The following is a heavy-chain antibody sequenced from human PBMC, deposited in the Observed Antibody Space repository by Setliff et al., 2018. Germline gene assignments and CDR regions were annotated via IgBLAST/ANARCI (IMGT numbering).Heavy chain of an antibody. D-gene: IGHD1-20*01. CDR3: VNLVPQAISSDP. CDR1: GYSFPDYW. J-gene: IGHJ5*02. CDR2: IYPGDSDT. Sequence: GESLKISCKGSGYSFPDYWIAWVRQMPGKGLECMGIIYPGDSDTRYSPSFQGQVTISVDNSISTAYLQWSNLKTEDTAVYYCVNLVPQAISSDPWGQGTLVTVS. V-gene: IGHV5-51*01.